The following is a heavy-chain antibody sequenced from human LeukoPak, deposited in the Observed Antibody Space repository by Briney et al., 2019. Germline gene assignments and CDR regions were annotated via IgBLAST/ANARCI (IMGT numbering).Heavy chain of an antibody. V-gene: IGHV3-30*04. J-gene: IGHJ4*02. CDR1: GFTFSSYA. CDR2: ISYDGSNK. CDR3: ARDQSGSFDY. Sequence: GRSLRLSCAASGFTFSSYAMHWVRQAPGKGLEWVAVISYDGSNKYYADSVKGRFTISRDNSKNTLYLQMNSLRAEDTAVHYCARDQSGSFDYWGQGTLVTVSS. D-gene: IGHD1-26*01.